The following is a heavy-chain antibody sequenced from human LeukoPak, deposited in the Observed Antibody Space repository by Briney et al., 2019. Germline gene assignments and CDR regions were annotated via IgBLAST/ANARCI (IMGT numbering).Heavy chain of an antibody. D-gene: IGHD5-12*01. CDR1: GGSISSGGYY. Sequence: PSETLSLTCTVSGGSISSGGYYWSWIRQHPGKGLEWIGYIYYSGSTYYNPSLKSRVTISVDTSKNQFSLKLSSVTAADTAAYYCARVGWLRPINWFDPWGQGTLVTVSS. J-gene: IGHJ5*02. CDR2: IYYSGST. CDR3: ARVGWLRPINWFDP. V-gene: IGHV4-31*03.